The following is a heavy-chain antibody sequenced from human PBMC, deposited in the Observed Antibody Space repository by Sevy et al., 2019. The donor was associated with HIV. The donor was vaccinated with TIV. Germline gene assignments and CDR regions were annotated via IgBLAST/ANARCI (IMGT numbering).Heavy chain of an antibody. D-gene: IGHD4-17*01. CDR3: ARDQHDYAGNLRTGWFDP. CDR1: GFTFSSYS. V-gene: IGHV3-48*01. Sequence: GGSLRLSCAASGFTFSSYSMNWVRQAPGKGLEWVSYISSSSSTIYYADSVKGRFTISRDNSKKTLYLQMNSLRAEDTAVYYCARDQHDYAGNLRTGWFDPWGQGTLVTVSS. CDR2: ISSSSSTI. J-gene: IGHJ5*02.